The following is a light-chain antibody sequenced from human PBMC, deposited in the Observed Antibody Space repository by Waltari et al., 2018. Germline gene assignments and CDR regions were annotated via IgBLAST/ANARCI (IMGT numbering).Light chain of an antibody. CDR2: ETS. J-gene: IGKJ4*01. Sequence: EIVLTQSPATLSLSPGQRATLSCRASQNVGIFLAWYQQKPGQAPRLLIYETSKRATGIPARVSGSGSGTDFALTISSLEPEDFAVYYCQQRSNWPPLTFGGGTRVEIK. CDR1: QNVGIF. CDR3: QQRSNWPPLT. V-gene: IGKV3-11*01.